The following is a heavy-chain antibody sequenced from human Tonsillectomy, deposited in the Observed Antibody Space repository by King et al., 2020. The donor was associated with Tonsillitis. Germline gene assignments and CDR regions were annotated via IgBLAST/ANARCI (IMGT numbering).Heavy chain of an antibody. Sequence: TLKESGPVLVKPTETLTLTCTVSGVSLSNPGLGVSLIRQPPGKALEWLAHISSIDDKSFSTFLKSRLTISKDTSRSQVVLIMTNMDPVDTATYYCARIYGEYSTVFDYWGQGSLVTVSS. CDR3: ARIYGEYSTVFDY. CDR1: GVSLSNPGLG. J-gene: IGHJ4*02. D-gene: IGHD4-17*01. CDR2: ISSIDDK. V-gene: IGHV2-26*01.